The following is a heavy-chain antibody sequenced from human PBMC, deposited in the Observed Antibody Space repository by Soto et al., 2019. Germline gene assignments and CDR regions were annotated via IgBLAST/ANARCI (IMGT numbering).Heavy chain of an antibody. J-gene: IGHJ6*02. CDR3: ARSRAAAPPRVGMDV. D-gene: IGHD6-13*01. CDR1: GGTFSSYA. Sequence: SVKVSCKASGGTFSSYAISWVRQAPGQGLEWMGGIIPIFGTANYAQKFQGRVTITADESTSIVFMEMSSLRFEDTAVYYCARSRAAAPPRVGMDVWGQGTTVTVSS. V-gene: IGHV1-69*13. CDR2: IIPIFGTA.